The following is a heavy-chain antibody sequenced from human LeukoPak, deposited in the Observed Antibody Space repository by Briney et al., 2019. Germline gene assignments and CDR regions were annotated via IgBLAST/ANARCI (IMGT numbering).Heavy chain of an antibody. CDR1: GFTISSHW. CDR2: ISGSGGST. J-gene: IGHJ4*02. Sequence: GGSLRLSCAASGFTISSHWMSWVRQAPGKGLEWVSAISGSGGSTYYADSVKGRFTISRDNAKNSLYLQMNSLRVEDTALYYCARSAAGFDYWGQGTLVTVSS. V-gene: IGHV3-23*01. D-gene: IGHD6-13*01. CDR3: ARSAAGFDY.